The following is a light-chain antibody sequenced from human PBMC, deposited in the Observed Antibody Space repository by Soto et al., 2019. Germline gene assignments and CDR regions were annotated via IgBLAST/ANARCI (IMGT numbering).Light chain of an antibody. Sequence: QSVLTQPPPASGTPGQRVTISCSGSSSNIGTYTVNWYQQLPGTAPRLLIYNNDQRPSGVPDRFSGFKYGTAASLAISGLQSEDEAEYYCAAWDDSLSGLYVFGTATKVTVL. CDR3: AAWDDSLSGLYV. CDR2: NND. V-gene: IGLV1-44*01. J-gene: IGLJ1*01. CDR1: SSNIGTYT.